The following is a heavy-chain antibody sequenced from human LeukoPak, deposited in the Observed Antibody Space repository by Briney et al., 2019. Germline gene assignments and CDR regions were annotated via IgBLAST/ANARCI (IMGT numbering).Heavy chain of an antibody. Sequence: SETLSLTCTVSGGSISSYYWSWIRQPPGKGLEWIGYIYYSGSNNYNPSLKSRVTISVDTSKNQFSLKLSSVTAADTAVYYCVRQGDFWSGYYTFDYWGQGTLVTVSS. CDR3: VRQGDFWSGYYTFDY. CDR2: IYYSGSN. V-gene: IGHV4-59*01. CDR1: GGSISSYY. D-gene: IGHD3-3*01. J-gene: IGHJ4*02.